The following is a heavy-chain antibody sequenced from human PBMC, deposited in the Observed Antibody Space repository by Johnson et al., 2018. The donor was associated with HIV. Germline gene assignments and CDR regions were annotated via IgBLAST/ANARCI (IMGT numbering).Heavy chain of an antibody. J-gene: IGHJ3*02. CDR2: IGTAGDT. V-gene: IGHV3-13*01. Sequence: MQLVESGGGLVQPGGSLRLSCAASGFTFSSYDMHWVRQATGKGLEWVSAIGTAGDTYYPGSVKGRFTISRENAKNSLYLQMNSLRAEDTAVYYCARGVGGRTADAFDIWGQGTMVTVSS. D-gene: IGHD3-16*01. CDR3: ARGVGGRTADAFDI. CDR1: GFTFSSYD.